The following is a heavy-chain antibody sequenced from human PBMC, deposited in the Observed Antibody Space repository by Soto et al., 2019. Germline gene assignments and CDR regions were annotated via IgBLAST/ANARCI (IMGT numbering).Heavy chain of an antibody. CDR2: IYYSGST. CDR1: AGSISSGGYY. J-gene: IGHJ5*02. V-gene: IGHV4-31*03. Sequence: SETRSLTCTVYAGSISSGGYYWSWIRQHPGKGLEWIGYIYYSGSTYYTPSLKSRVTISVVTSKNQFSLKLSSVTAADTAVYYCARAPVVQVASDWFDPSGHGTLGTVSS. D-gene: IGHD2-8*02. CDR3: ARAPVVQVASDWFDP.